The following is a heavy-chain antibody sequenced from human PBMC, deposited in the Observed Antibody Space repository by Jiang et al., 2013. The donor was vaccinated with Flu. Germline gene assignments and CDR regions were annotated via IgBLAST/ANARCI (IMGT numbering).Heavy chain of an antibody. J-gene: IGHJ6*02. Sequence: QTLSLTCAISGDSVSSNSAAWNWIRQSPSRGLEWLGRTYYRSKWYNDYAVSVKSRITINPDTSKNQFSLQLNSVTPEDTAVYYCAREGHGSSKRDYYYYGMDVWGQGTTVTVSS. CDR3: AREGHGSSKRDYYYYGMDV. D-gene: IGHD6-13*01. V-gene: IGHV6-1*01. CDR1: GDSVSSNSAA. CDR2: TYYRSKWYN.